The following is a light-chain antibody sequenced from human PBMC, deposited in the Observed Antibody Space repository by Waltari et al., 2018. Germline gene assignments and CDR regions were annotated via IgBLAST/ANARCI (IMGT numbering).Light chain of an antibody. CDR1: HSLLHRDGKTH. J-gene: IGKJ4*01. CDR2: EVS. V-gene: IGKV2D-29*01. CDR3: MQSIQFPLT. Sequence: DIVMTQSPDSLAVSLGERVTINCKSSHSLLHRDGKTHLYWYLQKPGQPPQLLIYEVSNRFSGVPDRFSGSGSGTDFTLKISRVEAEDVGLYYCMQSIQFPLTFGGGTKVEIK.